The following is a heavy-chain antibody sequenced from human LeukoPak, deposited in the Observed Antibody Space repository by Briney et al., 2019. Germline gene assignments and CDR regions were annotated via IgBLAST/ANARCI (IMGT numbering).Heavy chain of an antibody. CDR3: ARDIGSSASY. CDR1: GFTVSSNY. CDR2: IYSGGST. J-gene: IGHJ4*02. V-gene: IGHV3-53*01. Sequence: PGGSLRLSCAASGFTVSSNYMGWVRQAPGKGLEWVSVIYSGGSTYYADSVKGRFTFSRDNSKNTLYLQMNSLRAEDTAVYYCARDIGSSASYWGQRTLVTVSS. D-gene: IGHD3-10*01.